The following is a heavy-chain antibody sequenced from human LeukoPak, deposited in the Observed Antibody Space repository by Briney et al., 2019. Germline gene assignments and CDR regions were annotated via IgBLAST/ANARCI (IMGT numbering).Heavy chain of an antibody. CDR2: IYYCGCT. Sequence: SSETLSLXCSVSGVSIRRCYWSWVRQASGKELEWVDYIYYCGCTNYNPSIKSRVTMSIDTSKNYFSLNLISVTAADTDVYYCASTRESYVFDYWGQGILVTVSS. J-gene: IGHJ4*02. CDR1: GVSIRRCY. D-gene: IGHD1-26*01. CDR3: ASTRESYVFDY. V-gene: IGHV4-59*01.